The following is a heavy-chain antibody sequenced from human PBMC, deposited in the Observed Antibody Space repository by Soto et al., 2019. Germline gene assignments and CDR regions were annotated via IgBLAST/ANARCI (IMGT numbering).Heavy chain of an antibody. V-gene: IGHV4-34*01. J-gene: IGHJ4*02. Sequence: QVQLQQWGAGLLKPSETLSLTCAVYGGSFSGYYWSWIRQPPGKGLAWIGEINHSGSTNYNPSLKSRVTISVDTSKNQFSLKLSSVTAADTAVYYCARAASGSYHDYWGQGTLVTVSS. CDR1: GGSFSGYY. D-gene: IGHD1-26*01. CDR3: ARAASGSYHDY. CDR2: INHSGST.